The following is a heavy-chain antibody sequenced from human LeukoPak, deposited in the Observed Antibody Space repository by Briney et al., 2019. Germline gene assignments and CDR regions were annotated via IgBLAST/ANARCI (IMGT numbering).Heavy chain of an antibody. V-gene: IGHV4-34*01. CDR1: GGSFSGYY. D-gene: IGHD6-13*01. CDR3: ARVGDQYSSSPLNYFDC. CDR2: INHSGST. Sequence: KPSETLSLTCAVYGGSFSGYYWSWIRQPPGKGLEWIGEINHSGSTNYNPSLKGRVTISVDTSKNQFSLKLSSVTAADTAVYYCARVGDQYSSSPLNYFDCWGQGTLVTVSS. J-gene: IGHJ4*02.